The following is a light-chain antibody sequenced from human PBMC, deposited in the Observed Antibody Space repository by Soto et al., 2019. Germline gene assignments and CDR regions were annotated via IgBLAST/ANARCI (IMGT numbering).Light chain of an antibody. CDR2: GTS. CDR3: QQYGSSPT. CDR1: QSVSSSY. J-gene: IGKJ1*01. V-gene: IGKV3-20*01. Sequence: EIVLTQSPGTLSLSPGERATLSCRASQSVSSSYLGWYQQKPGQAPRLLIYGTSSRATGIPDRFSGSGSGTDFILTISRLEPEDFAVYYCQQYGSSPTFDQGTKVEI.